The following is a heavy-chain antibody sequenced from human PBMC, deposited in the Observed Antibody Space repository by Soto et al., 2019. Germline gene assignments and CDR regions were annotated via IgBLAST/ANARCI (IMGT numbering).Heavy chain of an antibody. J-gene: IGHJ4*02. D-gene: IGHD3-22*01. CDR3: ARDLGSGRVVVITTIDY. CDR2: IWYDGSNK. CDR1: GFTFSSYG. Sequence: PGGSLRLSCAASGFTFSSYGMHWVRQAPGKGLEWVAVIWYDGSNKYYADSVKGRFTISRDNSKNTLYLQMNSLRAEDTAVYYCARDLGSGRVVVITTIDYWGQGTLVTVSS. V-gene: IGHV3-33*01.